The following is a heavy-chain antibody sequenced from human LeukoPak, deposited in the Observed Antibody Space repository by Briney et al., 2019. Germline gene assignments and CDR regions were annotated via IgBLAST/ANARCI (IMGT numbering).Heavy chain of an antibody. Sequence: GGSLRLSCEASGFAFSNHAMTWVRQAPGEGLQWVSTISDTGKTTFYRDSVRGRFTISRDLSNNTLYLQMDGLRADDTAVYYCARGGAYDYGVLDAWGQGTLVTVSS. D-gene: IGHD4/OR15-4a*01. CDR2: ISDTGKTT. J-gene: IGHJ5*02. V-gene: IGHV3-23*01. CDR1: GFAFSNHA. CDR3: ARGGAYDYGVLDA.